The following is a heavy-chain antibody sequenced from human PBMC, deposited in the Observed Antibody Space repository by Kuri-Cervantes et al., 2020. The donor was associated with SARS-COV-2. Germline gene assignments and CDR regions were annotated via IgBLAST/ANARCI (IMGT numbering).Heavy chain of an antibody. CDR3: VRRLKDGPPDY. Sequence: GSLRLSCTVSGGSISSSSYYWGWIRQPPGKGLEWIGSTYHSGSTYYNPSLKSRVTISVDTSKNQFSLKLSSVTAADTAVYYCVRRLKDGPPDYWGQGTLVTVSS. CDR2: TYHSGST. V-gene: IGHV4-39*07. CDR1: GGSISSSSYY. J-gene: IGHJ4*02.